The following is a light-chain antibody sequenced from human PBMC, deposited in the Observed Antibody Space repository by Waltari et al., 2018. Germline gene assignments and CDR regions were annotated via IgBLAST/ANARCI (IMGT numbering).Light chain of an antibody. J-gene: IGKJ1*01. CDR2: GAS. V-gene: IGKV3-20*01. Sequence: EIVLTQSPDTLSLSPGERATLSCRASQSFSSSFLAWYQQKPGQAPRLLIYGASSRATGIPDRFSGSGSGTDFTLTISRLEPEDFAVYYCQKYGSSPRTFGQGTKVEIK. CDR3: QKYGSSPRT. CDR1: QSFSSSF.